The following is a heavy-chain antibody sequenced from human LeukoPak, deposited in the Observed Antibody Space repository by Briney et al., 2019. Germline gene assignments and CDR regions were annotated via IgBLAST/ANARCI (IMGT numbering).Heavy chain of an antibody. Sequence: SETLSLTCTVSGGSISSYYWSWIRQPPGKGLEWIGYIYYSGSTDYNPSLKSRVTISVDTSKNQFSLKLSSVTAADTAVYYCARRSGYGMDVWGQGTTVTVSS. D-gene: IGHD1-26*01. CDR2: IYYSGST. V-gene: IGHV4-59*01. CDR3: ARRSGYGMDV. J-gene: IGHJ6*02. CDR1: GGSISSYY.